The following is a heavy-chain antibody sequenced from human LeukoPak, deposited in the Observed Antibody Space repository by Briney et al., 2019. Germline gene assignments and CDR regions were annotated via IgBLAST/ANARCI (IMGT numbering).Heavy chain of an antibody. CDR3: ARAGFYYGMDV. J-gene: IGHJ6*02. Sequence: SQTLSLTCTVSGGSISCGGYYWSWIRHPPGKGLEWIGEINHSGSTNYNPSLQSRVTISVDTSKNQFSLKLSSVTAADTAVYYCARAGFYYGMDVWGQGTTVTVSS. CDR2: INHSGST. CDR1: GGSISCGGYY. V-gene: IGHV4-30-2*01.